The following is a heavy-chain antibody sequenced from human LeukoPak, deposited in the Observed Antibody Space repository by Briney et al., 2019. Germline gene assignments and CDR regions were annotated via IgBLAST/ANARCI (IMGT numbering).Heavy chain of an antibody. CDR1: GFTFSSYG. CDR3: AKDGEGNYPYYYYYMDV. J-gene: IGHJ6*03. Sequence: SGGSLRLSCAASGFTFSSYGMHWVRQAPGKGLEWVAVISYDGSNKYYADSVKGRFTISRDNSRNTLYLQMNSLRAEDTAVYYCAKDGEGNYPYYYYYMDVWGKGTTVTISS. CDR2: ISYDGSNK. D-gene: IGHD1-7*01. V-gene: IGHV3-30*18.